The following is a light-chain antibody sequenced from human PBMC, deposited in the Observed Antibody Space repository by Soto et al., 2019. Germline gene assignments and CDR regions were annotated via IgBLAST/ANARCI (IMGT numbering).Light chain of an antibody. CDR2: AES. CDR1: QDIRSL. V-gene: IGKV1-12*01. Sequence: DVQMTQSPSYVAESVGDRVTISCRASQDIRSLLTSYPQNPGQAPKLLIYAESTLQNGVPSRFSGSGSGTDFTLTISGLQPEDFATYSCQQANGFPHSFGQDTRLDI. CDR3: QQANGFPHS. J-gene: IGKJ2*01.